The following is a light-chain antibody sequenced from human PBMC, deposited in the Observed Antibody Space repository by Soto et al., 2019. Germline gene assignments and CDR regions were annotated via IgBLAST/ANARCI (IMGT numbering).Light chain of an antibody. Sequence: QSALTQPASVSGSPGQSITISCTGTSSDVGGYNYVSWYQQHPGKAPKLMIYDVSNRPSGVSNRFSGSKSGNTASLTISGLQAEDVAYYYCSSYTRSSTPYLFATGPKVTVL. CDR1: SSDVGGYNY. V-gene: IGLV2-14*01. J-gene: IGLJ1*01. CDR2: DVS. CDR3: SSYTRSSTPYL.